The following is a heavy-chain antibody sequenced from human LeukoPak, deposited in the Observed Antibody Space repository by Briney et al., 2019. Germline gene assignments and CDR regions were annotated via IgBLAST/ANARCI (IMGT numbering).Heavy chain of an antibody. J-gene: IGHJ5*02. V-gene: IGHV3-21*01. Sequence: GGSLRLSCAASGFTFSSYSMNWVRQAPGKGLEWVSSISSSSSYIYYADSVKGRFTISRDNAKNSLYLQMNSLRAEDTAVYYCARDLLPNLDYYGSWSYSRWFDPWGQGTLVTVSS. D-gene: IGHD3-10*01. CDR1: GFTFSSYS. CDR2: ISSSSSYI. CDR3: ARDLLPNLDYYGSWSYSRWFDP.